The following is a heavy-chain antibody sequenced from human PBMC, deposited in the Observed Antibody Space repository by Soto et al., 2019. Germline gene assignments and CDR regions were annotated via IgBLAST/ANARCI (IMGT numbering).Heavy chain of an antibody. CDR2: INHSGST. CDR1: GGSFSGYY. CDR3: ARGGLTGDIGYDAFDN. J-gene: IGHJ3*02. V-gene: IGHV4-34*01. Sequence: SETLSLTCAVYGGSFSGYYWSWIRQPPGKGLEWIGEINHSGSTNYNPSLKGRVTISVDTSKNQFSLKLSTMTAADTAVYFCARGGLTGDIGYDAFDNWGQGTMVTVSS. D-gene: IGHD7-27*01.